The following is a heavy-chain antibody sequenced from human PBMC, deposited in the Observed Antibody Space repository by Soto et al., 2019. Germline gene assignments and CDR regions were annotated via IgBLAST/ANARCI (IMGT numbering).Heavy chain of an antibody. CDR3: AKDWTHFDY. Sequence: WGSLRLSCAASGFIFSDYAMSWVRQAPGKGLEWVSLVRGNDDNAYYADSVRGRFTISRDNSKNTLYLQMNSLRAEDTALYYCAKDWTHFDYWGPGTLVTVSS. CDR2: VRGNDDNA. D-gene: IGHD3-3*01. J-gene: IGHJ4*02. V-gene: IGHV3-23*01. CDR1: GFIFSDYA.